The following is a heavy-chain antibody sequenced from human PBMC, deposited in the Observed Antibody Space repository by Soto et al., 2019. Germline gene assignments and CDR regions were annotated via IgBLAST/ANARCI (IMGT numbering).Heavy chain of an antibody. Sequence: EVQLVESGGGLVKPGGSLRLSCAASGFTFDSYTMNWVRQAPGKGLEWVSSISSGSSCIYYADSVKGRFSISRDNAKNSLFLQMNSLRAEDTAVYYCAKAAHPDYWGQGTLVTVSS. J-gene: IGHJ4*02. V-gene: IGHV3-21*02. CDR2: ISSGSSCI. CDR3: AKAAHPDY. CDR1: GFTFDSYT.